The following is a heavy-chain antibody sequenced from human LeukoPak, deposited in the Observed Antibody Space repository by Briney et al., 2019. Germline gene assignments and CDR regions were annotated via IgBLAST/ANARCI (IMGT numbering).Heavy chain of an antibody. Sequence: GGSLRLSCAASGFTFSSYWMSWVRQAPGKGLEWVSSISSSSYIYYADSVKGRFTISRDNAKNSLYLQMNSLRAEDTAVYYCAKPRLAARGDFDYWGQGTLVTVSS. CDR3: AKPRLAARGDFDY. V-gene: IGHV3-21*01. CDR2: ISSSSYI. D-gene: IGHD6-6*01. CDR1: GFTFSSYW. J-gene: IGHJ4*02.